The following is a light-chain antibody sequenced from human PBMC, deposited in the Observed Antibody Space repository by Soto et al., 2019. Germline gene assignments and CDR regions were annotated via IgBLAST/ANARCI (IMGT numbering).Light chain of an antibody. CDR3: QQSYTTPRR. Sequence: DIQMNQSPSTLSATIVDSVTITCRASQTIIGYLNWYQQKPGKAPRLLINAASNLQSGVPSRFRGSGSETDFSLTITSLQPEDFATYYCQQSYTTPRRFGQGTRVDIK. J-gene: IGKJ1*01. CDR1: QTIIGY. V-gene: IGKV1-39*01. CDR2: AAS.